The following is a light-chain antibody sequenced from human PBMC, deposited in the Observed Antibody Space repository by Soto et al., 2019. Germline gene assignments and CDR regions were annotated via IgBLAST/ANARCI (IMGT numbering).Light chain of an antibody. J-gene: IGKJ1*01. Sequence: DIQMTQSPSTLSASVGDRVIITCRASQSISSWLAWYQQKPGKAPRLLIYKASSLEGGVPSRFSGSGSGTEFALTISSLQPDDFATYYCQQYNSYPWTFGQGTKVEIK. CDR2: KAS. CDR3: QQYNSYPWT. V-gene: IGKV1-5*03. CDR1: QSISSW.